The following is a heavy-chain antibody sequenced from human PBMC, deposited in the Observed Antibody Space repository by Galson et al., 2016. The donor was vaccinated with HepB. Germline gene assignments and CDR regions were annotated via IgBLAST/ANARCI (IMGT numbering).Heavy chain of an antibody. D-gene: IGHD3-3*01. J-gene: IGHJ6*02. V-gene: IGHV4-59*01. CDR1: GGSISSYY. CDR3: AREAAFWSSYNYYYSGMDV. Sequence: SETLSLTCTVSGGSISSYYWSWIRQPPGKGLEWIGHIYRDGSTKYNPSLKSRVTISGETSKNQFSLKVNSVTAADTAVYYCAREAAFWSSYNYYYSGMDVWGQGAMVTVSS. CDR2: IYRDGST.